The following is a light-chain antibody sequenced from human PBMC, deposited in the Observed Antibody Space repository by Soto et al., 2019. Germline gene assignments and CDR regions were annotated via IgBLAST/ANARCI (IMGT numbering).Light chain of an antibody. V-gene: IGLV1-40*01. CDR3: HSFDAGLSRVV. Sequence: QPVLTQPPSMSGAPGQRVSISCTGSSSNIGAGFDVHWYQQLPGTAPKLLIYGNNNRPSGVPDRFSGSKSDTSASLAITGLRAEDESDYYSHSFDAGLSRVVFGGGT. J-gene: IGLJ3*02. CDR1: SSNIGAGFD. CDR2: GNN.